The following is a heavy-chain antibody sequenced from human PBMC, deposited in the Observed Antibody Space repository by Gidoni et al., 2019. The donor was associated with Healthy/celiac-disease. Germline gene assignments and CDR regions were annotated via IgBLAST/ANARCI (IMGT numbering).Heavy chain of an antibody. V-gene: IGHV4-34*01. Sequence: QVQLQQWGAGLLKPSETLSLTCAVYGGSFSGYYWSWLRQPPGKGLEWIGEINHRGSTNYNPSLKSRVTISVDTSKNQVSLKLSSVTAADTAVYYCARGLGPDILTGYSPLHPFDYWGQGTLVTVSS. J-gene: IGHJ4*02. D-gene: IGHD3-9*01. CDR2: INHRGST. CDR1: GGSFSGYY. CDR3: ARGLGPDILTGYSPLHPFDY.